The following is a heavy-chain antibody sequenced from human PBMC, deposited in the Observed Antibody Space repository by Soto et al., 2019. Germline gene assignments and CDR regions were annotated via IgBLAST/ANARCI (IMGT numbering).Heavy chain of an antibody. CDR1: GGSISSSSYY. V-gene: IGHV4-39*01. CDR3: ARPSGFGGVIGDNWFDP. CDR2: IYYSGST. D-gene: IGHD3-16*02. Sequence: QLQLQESGPGLVKPSETLSLTCTVSGGSISSSSYYWGWIRQPPGKGLEWIGSIYYSGSTYYNPSLKSRVTIPVYTSKNQFSLKLSSVTAADTAVYYCARPSGFGGVIGDNWFDPWGQGTLVTVSS. J-gene: IGHJ5*02.